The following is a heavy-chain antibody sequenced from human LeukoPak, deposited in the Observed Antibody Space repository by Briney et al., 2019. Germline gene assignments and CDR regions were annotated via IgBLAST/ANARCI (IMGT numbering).Heavy chain of an antibody. CDR1: GGSFSGYY. CDR3: ARVGGSGWYDAFDI. D-gene: IGHD6-19*01. V-gene: IGHV4-34*01. J-gene: IGHJ3*02. CDR2: INHSGST. Sequence: SETLSLTCAVYGGSFSGYYWSWIRQPPGKGLEWIGEINHSGSTNYNPSLKSRVTISVDTSKNQFSLKLSSVTAADTAVYYCARVGGSGWYDAFDIWGQGTMVTVSS.